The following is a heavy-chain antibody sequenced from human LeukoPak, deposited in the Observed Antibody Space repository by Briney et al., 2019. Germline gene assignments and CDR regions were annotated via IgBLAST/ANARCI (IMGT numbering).Heavy chain of an antibody. CDR2: LDPNTVLA. CDR1: GYTFNDCF. Sequence: GASVKVSCMASGYTFNDCFIHGVRQAPGQRLEWVGRLDPNTVLAHYAQKFQGRVTMTRDMSTSTVYMELTSLTSEDTAVYYCARDFWNLYENNDSNRDFDNWGQGTLLTVSS. CDR3: ARDFWNLYENNDSNRDFDN. V-gene: IGHV1-46*02. J-gene: IGHJ4*02. D-gene: IGHD7-27*01.